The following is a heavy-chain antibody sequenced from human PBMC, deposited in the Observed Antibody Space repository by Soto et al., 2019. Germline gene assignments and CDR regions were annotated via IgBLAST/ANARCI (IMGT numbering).Heavy chain of an antibody. CDR1: GFTFSSYW. D-gene: IGHD3-10*01. V-gene: IGHV3-74*01. CDR2: INSDGSST. Sequence: GGSLRLSCAASGFTFSSYWMHWVRQAPGKGLVWVSRINSDGSSTSYADSVKGRFTISRDNAKNTLYLQMNSLRAEDTAVYYCARGGRITMVRGQDYWGQGTLVTVSS. J-gene: IGHJ4*02. CDR3: ARGGRITMVRGQDY.